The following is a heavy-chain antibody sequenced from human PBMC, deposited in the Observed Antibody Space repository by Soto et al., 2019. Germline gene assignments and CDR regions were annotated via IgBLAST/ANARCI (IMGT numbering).Heavy chain of an antibody. CDR2: VSYNVRT. Sequence: QLQLQESGPGLVKPSETLFLTCTVSGGSISSRSYFWGWIRQPPGKGLEWIGSVSYNVRTYYNPSFKSRLTRSVDTSKNQCFLKLSSVTAAYTAVYYCARQAVDEGYSSGWYFDSWGQGTRVTVSS. CDR3: ARQAVDEGYSSGWYFDS. D-gene: IGHD6-19*01. V-gene: IGHV4-39*01. CDR1: GGSISSRSYF. J-gene: IGHJ4*02.